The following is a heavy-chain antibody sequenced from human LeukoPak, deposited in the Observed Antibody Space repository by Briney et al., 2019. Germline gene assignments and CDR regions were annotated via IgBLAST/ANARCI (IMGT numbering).Heavy chain of an antibody. CDR2: ISSSSSYI. CDR3: ARDHFTSFYYYGMDV. V-gene: IGHV3-21*01. Sequence: PGGSLRLSCAASGFTFSSYSMNWVRQALGKGLEWVSSISSSSSYIYYADSVKGRFTISRDNAKNSLYLQMNSLRAEDTAVYYCARDHFTSFYYYGMDVWGQGTTVTVSS. CDR1: GFTFSSYS. J-gene: IGHJ6*02. D-gene: IGHD3-3*02.